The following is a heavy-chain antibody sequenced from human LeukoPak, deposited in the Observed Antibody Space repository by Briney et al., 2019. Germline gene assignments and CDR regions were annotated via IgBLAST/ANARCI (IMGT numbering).Heavy chain of an antibody. J-gene: IGHJ6*03. CDR1: GYSFTSYW. V-gene: IGHV5-51*01. CDR3: ARNHYYGSGSYYYYYMDV. D-gene: IGHD3-10*01. Sequence: RGESLKISCKGSGYSFTSYWIGWVRQMPGKGLEWMGVIDPGDSDTSYSPPFQGQVTISADKSISTAYLQWSSLKASDTAMYYCARNHYYGSGSYYYYYMDVWGKGTTVTVSS. CDR2: IDPGDSDT.